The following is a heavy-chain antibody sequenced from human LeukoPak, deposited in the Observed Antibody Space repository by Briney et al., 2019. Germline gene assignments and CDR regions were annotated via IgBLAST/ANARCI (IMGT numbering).Heavy chain of an antibody. CDR3: IRRPTGITGTTGDDY. CDR2: IRSKADNYAT. V-gene: IGHV3-73*01. D-gene: IGHD1-20*01. CDR1: GFTFSGSA. J-gene: IGHJ4*02. Sequence: GGSLRLSCAASGFTFSGSAMHWVRQASGKGLEWVGRIRSKADNYATAYPASVKGRFTISRDDSKNMAYLEMNSLKTEDTAVYYCIRRPTGITGTTGDDYWGQGTLVTVSS.